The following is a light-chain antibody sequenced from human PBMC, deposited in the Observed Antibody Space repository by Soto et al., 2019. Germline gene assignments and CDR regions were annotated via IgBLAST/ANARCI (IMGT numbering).Light chain of an antibody. J-gene: IGLJ2*01. Sequence: QSVLIQPPSVSGTPGQRVAISCTGSSSNIGGNSVSWYQHLPGTAPKLLMHSNNQRPSGVPDRFSGSKSGTSASLAISGLQSEDEADYYCASWDDSLSGRLFGGGTKVTVL. CDR1: SSNIGGNS. V-gene: IGLV1-44*01. CDR2: SNN. CDR3: ASWDDSLSGRL.